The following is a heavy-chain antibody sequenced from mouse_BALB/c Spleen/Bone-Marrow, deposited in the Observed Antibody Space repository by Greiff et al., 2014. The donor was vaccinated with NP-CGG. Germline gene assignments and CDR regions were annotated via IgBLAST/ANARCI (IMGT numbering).Heavy chain of an antibody. J-gene: IGHJ4*01. V-gene: IGHV2-9*02. CDR2: IWAAGST. CDR1: GFSLTSYC. Sequence: VHLVESGPGLVAPSQSLSITCTVSGFSLTSYCVHWVRQPPGKGLEWLGVIWAAGSTNYYSALMSRLSIRKDNSKSPVYLKMSGLQTDDTAVYYCARISTATGAMDYWGQGTSVTVSA. D-gene: IGHD1-2*01. CDR3: ARISTATGAMDY.